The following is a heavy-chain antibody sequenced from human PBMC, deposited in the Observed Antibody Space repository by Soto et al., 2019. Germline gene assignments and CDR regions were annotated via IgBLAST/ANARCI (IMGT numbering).Heavy chain of an antibody. CDR3: ARVPYYYDSSGCSLRAHAFDI. CDR1: GGTFSIYA. D-gene: IGHD3-22*01. V-gene: IGHV1-69*13. J-gene: IGHJ3*02. CDR2: IIPIFGTA. Sequence: ASLKVSCKASGGTFSIYAISWVRQAPGQGLEWMGGIIPIFGTANYAQKFQGRVTITADESTSTAYMELSSLRSEDTAVYYCARVPYYYDSSGCSLRAHAFDIWGQGTMVTVSS.